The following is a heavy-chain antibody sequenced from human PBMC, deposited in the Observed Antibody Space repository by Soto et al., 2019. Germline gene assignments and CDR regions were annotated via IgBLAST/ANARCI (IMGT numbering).Heavy chain of an antibody. D-gene: IGHD3-22*01. Sequence: PSGSLSLTCTASGGSLSIYAWGWTRQPPGKGLEWFGYIYYSGSTNYNPSLKSRVTISVDTTKNQFSLKLCSFTAADTAVYYCARVGGPYYWGYYFDYWGQGTLVTVSS. CDR3: ARVGGPYYWGYYFDY. CDR2: IYYSGST. J-gene: IGHJ4*02. V-gene: IGHV4-59*01. CDR1: GGSLSIYA.